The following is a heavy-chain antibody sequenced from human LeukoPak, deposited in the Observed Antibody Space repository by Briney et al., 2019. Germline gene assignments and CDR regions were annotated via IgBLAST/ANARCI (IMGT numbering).Heavy chain of an antibody. V-gene: IGHV1-2*02. Sequence: ASVKVSCKVSGYTLTELSMHWVRQAPGQGLEWMGWINPNSGGTNYAQKFQGRVTMTRDTSISTAYMELSRLRSDDTAVYYCARGAGNSDYWGQGTLVTVSS. D-gene: IGHD1-14*01. J-gene: IGHJ4*02. CDR3: ARGAGNSDY. CDR2: INPNSGGT. CDR1: GYTLTELS.